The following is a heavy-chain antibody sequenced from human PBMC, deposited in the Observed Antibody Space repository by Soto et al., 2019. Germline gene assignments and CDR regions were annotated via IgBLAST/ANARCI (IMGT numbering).Heavy chain of an antibody. Sequence: GASVKVSCKASGYTFTSYGISWVRQAPGQGLEWMGWISAYNGNTNYAQKLRGRVTMTTDTSTSTAYMELRSLRSDDTAVYYCARAGYDFWSGYFGEDSWGQGTLVTVSS. CDR3: ARAGYDFWSGYFGEDS. CDR1: GYTFTSYG. J-gene: IGHJ4*02. D-gene: IGHD3-3*01. V-gene: IGHV1-18*01. CDR2: ISAYNGNT.